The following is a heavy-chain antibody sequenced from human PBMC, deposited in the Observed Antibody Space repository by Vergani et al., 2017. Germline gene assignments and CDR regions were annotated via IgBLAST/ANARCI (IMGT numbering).Heavy chain of an antibody. CDR3: ARDSTPGWRGAFDI. D-gene: IGHD2-15*01. CDR1: GFTFSSYG. V-gene: IGHV3-30*02. CDR2: IRYDGSNK. Sequence: VQLLESGGGLVQPGGSLRLSCAASGFTFSSYGMHWVRQAPGKGLEWVAFIRYDGSNKYYADSVKGRFTISRDNSKNTLYLQMNSLRAEDTAVYYCARDSTPGWRGAFDIWGQGTMVTVSS. J-gene: IGHJ3*02.